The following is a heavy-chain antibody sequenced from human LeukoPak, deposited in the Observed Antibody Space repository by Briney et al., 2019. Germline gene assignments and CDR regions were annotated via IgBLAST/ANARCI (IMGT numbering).Heavy chain of an antibody. CDR2: IYSGGST. CDR1: GFTVSSKY. V-gene: IGHV3-66*01. CDR3: ATVGDSALRD. Sequence: GGSLRLSCAASGFTVSSKYMSRVRQAPGMGLEWVSIIYSGGSTYYADSVKGRFTISRDNSKNTLYLQMNSLRAEDTAVYYCATVGDSALRDWGQGTLVTVSS. D-gene: IGHD2-21*02. J-gene: IGHJ4*02.